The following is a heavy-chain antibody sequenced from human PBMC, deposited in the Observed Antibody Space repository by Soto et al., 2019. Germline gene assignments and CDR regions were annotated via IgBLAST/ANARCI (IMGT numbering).Heavy chain of an antibody. CDR3: ARVQGRDYYDSSGSSITSYYYGMDV. D-gene: IGHD3-22*01. CDR1: GFTFSSYS. J-gene: IGHJ6*02. V-gene: IGHV3-48*02. Sequence: GGSLRLSCAASGFTFSSYSMNWVRQAPGKGLEWVSYISSSSSTIYYADSVKGRFTISRDNAKNSLYLQMNSLRDEDTAVYYCARVQGRDYYDSSGSSITSYYYGMDVWGQGTTVTVSS. CDR2: ISSSSSTI.